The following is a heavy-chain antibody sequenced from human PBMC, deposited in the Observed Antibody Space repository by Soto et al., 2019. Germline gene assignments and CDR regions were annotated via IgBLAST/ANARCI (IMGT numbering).Heavy chain of an antibody. J-gene: IGHJ5*02. CDR2: IIPLFGTA. D-gene: IGHD5-12*01. CDR1: GGTFSNYA. Sequence: QVQLVQSGAEVKKPGSSVKVSCKASGGTFSNYAISWVRQAPGQGLEWMGGIIPLFGTANYAQKFQGRVTITADESTSTAYMELSSLRSEDTAIYYCAVGSVDIVPTGMKPFDPWGQGTLVTVSS. CDR3: AVGSVDIVPTGMKPFDP. V-gene: IGHV1-69*12.